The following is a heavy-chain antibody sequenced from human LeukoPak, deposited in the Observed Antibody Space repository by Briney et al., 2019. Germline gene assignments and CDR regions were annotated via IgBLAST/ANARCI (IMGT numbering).Heavy chain of an antibody. V-gene: IGHV3-21*01. CDR1: GFTFSSYS. Sequence: GGSLRLSCAASGFTFSSYSMNWVRQAPGKGLEWVSSISSSSSYIYYADSVKGRFTISRDNAKNSLYLQMNSLRAEDTAVYYCARARGYSGYDYGSYYYYYMDVWGKGTTVTVSS. CDR3: ARARGYSGYDYGSYYYYYMDV. D-gene: IGHD5-12*01. J-gene: IGHJ6*03. CDR2: ISSSSSYI.